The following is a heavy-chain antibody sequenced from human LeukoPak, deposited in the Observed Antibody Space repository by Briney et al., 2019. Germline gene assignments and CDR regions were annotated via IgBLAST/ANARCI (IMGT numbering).Heavy chain of an antibody. D-gene: IGHD3-10*01. V-gene: IGHV4-59*08. J-gene: IGHJ4*02. CDR2: IYSSEST. Sequence: GSLRLSCAASGFTVSSNYMSWIRQPPGKGLEWIGHIYSSESTTYTPSLQGRVTISLDTSKNQFSLKLSSVTAADTAVYYCARHYDSGSYPLDFWGQGTPVTVSS. CDR1: GFTVSSNY. CDR3: ARHYDSGSYPLDF.